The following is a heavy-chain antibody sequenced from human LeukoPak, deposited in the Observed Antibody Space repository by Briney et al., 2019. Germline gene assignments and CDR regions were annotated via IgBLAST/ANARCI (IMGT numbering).Heavy chain of an antibody. CDR1: GGSFSGYY. D-gene: IGHD6-19*01. J-gene: IGHJ5*02. CDR2: INHSGST. CDR3: ARGRGLSRRFDP. Sequence: SETLSLTCAVYGGSFSGYYWSWIRHPPGRGLEWIGEINHSGSTNYNPSLKSRVTISVDTSKNQFSLKLSSVNAADTAVYYCARGRGLSRRFDPWGQGTLVTVPS. V-gene: IGHV4-34*01.